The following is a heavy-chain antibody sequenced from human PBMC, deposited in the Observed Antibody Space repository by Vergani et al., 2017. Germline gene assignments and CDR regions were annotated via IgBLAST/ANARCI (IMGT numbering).Heavy chain of an antibody. D-gene: IGHD3-10*01. CDR1: GFTFSSYG. CDR2: ISYDGSNK. V-gene: IGHV3-30*03. CDR3: ARDLDYYGSGSYYKGWFDP. Sequence: QVQLVESGGGVVQPGRSLRLSCAASGFTFSSYGMHWVRQAPGKGLEWVAVISYDGSNKYYADSVKGRFTISRDNSKNTLYLQMNSLRAEDTAVYYCARDLDYYGSGSYYKGWFDPWGQGTLVTVSS. J-gene: IGHJ5*02.